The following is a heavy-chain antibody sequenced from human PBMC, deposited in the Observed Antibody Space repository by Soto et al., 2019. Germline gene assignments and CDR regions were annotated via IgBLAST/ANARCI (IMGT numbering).Heavy chain of an antibody. CDR2: IGTAGDT. Sequence: GGSLRLSCAASGFTFSSYDMHWVRQATGKGLEWVSAIGTAGDTYYPGSVKGRFTISRENAKNSLYLQMNSLRAGDTAVYYCARGLVPAASSDYYMDVWGKGTTVTVSS. CDR1: GFTFSSYD. D-gene: IGHD2-2*01. CDR3: ARGLVPAASSDYYMDV. J-gene: IGHJ6*03. V-gene: IGHV3-13*01.